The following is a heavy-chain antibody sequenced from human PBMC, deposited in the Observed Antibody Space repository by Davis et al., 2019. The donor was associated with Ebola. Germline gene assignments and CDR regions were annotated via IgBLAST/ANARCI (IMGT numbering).Heavy chain of an antibody. J-gene: IGHJ5*02. CDR1: DGSISSHY. Sequence: PGGSLRLSCSFSDGSISSHYWNWFRQPPGKGLEWIGFISVSGRTSYNPSLKSRVTISANTSKNQFSLKLSSMTAADTAVYYCARAPIAGAGTRWGTRWFDPWGQGTLVTVSS. CDR2: ISVSGRT. D-gene: IGHD6-13*01. CDR3: ARAPIAGAGTRWGTRWFDP. V-gene: IGHV4-59*11.